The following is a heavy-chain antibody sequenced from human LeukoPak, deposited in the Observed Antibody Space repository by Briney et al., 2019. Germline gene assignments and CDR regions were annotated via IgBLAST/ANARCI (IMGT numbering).Heavy chain of an antibody. CDR3: AKGPRIVGALDYYYMDD. Sequence: PGGSLRLSCAASGFTFSSYAMSWVRQAPGKGLEWVSAISGSGGTTYYADSVKGRFTISRDNSKNTRHLQMNSLRGEETAVYYGAKGPRIVGALDYYYMDDWGKGTPVTVSS. CDR2: ISGSGGTT. J-gene: IGHJ6*03. CDR1: GFTFSSYA. D-gene: IGHD1-26*01. V-gene: IGHV3-23*01.